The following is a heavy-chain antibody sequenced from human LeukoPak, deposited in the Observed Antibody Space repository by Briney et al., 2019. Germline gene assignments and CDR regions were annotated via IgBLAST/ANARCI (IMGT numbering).Heavy chain of an antibody. D-gene: IGHD2-2*01. CDR3: ARIYCSSTSCYPTGFKYYFDY. Sequence: SETLSLTCAVYGGSFSGYYWSWIRQPPGKGLEWIGEINHSGGTNYNPSLKSRVTISVDTSKNQFSLKLSSVTAADTAVYYCARIYCSSTSCYPTGFKYYFDYWGQGTLVTVSS. J-gene: IGHJ4*02. V-gene: IGHV4-34*01. CDR1: GGSFSGYY. CDR2: INHSGGT.